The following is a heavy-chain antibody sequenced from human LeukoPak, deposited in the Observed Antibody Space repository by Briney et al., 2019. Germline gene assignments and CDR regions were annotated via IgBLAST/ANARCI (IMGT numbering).Heavy chain of an antibody. CDR2: MNPNSGNT. V-gene: IGHV1-8*01. Sequence: ASVKVSCKASGYTFTSYDINWVRQATGQGLEWMGWMNPNSGNTGYAQKFQGRVTMTRNTSISTAYMGLSSLRSEDTAVYYCARAEYYYGSGSSYGMDVWGQGTTVTVSS. D-gene: IGHD3-10*01. J-gene: IGHJ6*02. CDR3: ARAEYYYGSGSSYGMDV. CDR1: GYTFTSYD.